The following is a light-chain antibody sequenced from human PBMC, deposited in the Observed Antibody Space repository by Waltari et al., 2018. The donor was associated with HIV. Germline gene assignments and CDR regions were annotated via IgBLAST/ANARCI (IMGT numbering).Light chain of an antibody. CDR1: SSDVGGYNF. Sequence: QSALTQPRSVSGSPGQSVTISCTGTSSDVGGYNFVSWYQQHPGKAPKLMIYDVIKRPSGVPDRFSGSKSGNTASLTISRLQAEDEADYYCNSYTGNSHVVFGGGTKVTVL. V-gene: IGLV2-11*01. J-gene: IGLJ2*01. CDR2: DVI. CDR3: NSYTGNSHVV.